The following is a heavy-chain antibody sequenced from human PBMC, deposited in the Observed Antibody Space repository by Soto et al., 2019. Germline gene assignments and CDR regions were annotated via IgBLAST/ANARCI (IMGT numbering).Heavy chain of an antibody. Sequence: ASVKVSCKASGYTFTSYAMHWVRQAPGQRLEWMGWINAGNGNTKYSQKFQGRVTITRDTSASTAYMELSSLRSEDTAVYYCARAAASSGWYNWFDPWGQGTLVTAPQ. CDR1: GYTFTSYA. CDR3: ARAAASSGWYNWFDP. CDR2: INAGNGNT. J-gene: IGHJ5*02. D-gene: IGHD6-19*01. V-gene: IGHV1-3*01.